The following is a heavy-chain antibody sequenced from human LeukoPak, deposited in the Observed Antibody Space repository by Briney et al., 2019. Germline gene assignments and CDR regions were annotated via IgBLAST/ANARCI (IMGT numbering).Heavy chain of an antibody. J-gene: IGHJ4*02. Sequence: PGGSLRLSCAASGLTFSSYAMSWVRQAPGKGLEWVSAISGGGGSAYYADSVKGRFTISRDNSKNTLYLQMNSLRAEDTAVYYCAKREGANYYDTKPVNFDYWGQGTLVTVSS. CDR2: ISGGGGSA. D-gene: IGHD3-22*01. V-gene: IGHV3-23*01. CDR3: AKREGANYYDTKPVNFDY. CDR1: GLTFSSYA.